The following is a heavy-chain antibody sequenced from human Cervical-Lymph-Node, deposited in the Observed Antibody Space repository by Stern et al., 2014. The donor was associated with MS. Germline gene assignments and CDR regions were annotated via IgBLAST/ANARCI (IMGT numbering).Heavy chain of an antibody. V-gene: IGHV4-39*01. CDR1: GGSISSSSYY. J-gene: IGHJ4*02. CDR2: IHYSGST. Sequence: VQLEESGPGLVKPSETLSLTCTVSGGSISSSSYYWGWIRQPPGKGLEWIGSIHYSGSTYYNSSLKSRVNISVDTSKNQVSLKLSSVTAADTAVYYCARHESIAVSDYWGQGTLVTVSS. D-gene: IGHD6-19*01. CDR3: ARHESIAVSDY.